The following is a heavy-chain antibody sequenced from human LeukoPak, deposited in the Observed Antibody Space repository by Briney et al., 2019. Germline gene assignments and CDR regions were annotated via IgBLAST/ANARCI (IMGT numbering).Heavy chain of an antibody. J-gene: IGHJ3*02. V-gene: IGHV4-4*02. Sequence: SETLSLTCAVSGGSITSANWWSWVRQSPGKGLEWIGEIYHTGSTKYNPSLKSRVSISVDTSKNQFSLRLTSVTAADTAVYHCARVGYPTQRRVLSTVTIPTAGAFDIWGQGTLVTVSS. CDR2: IYHTGST. D-gene: IGHD4-17*01. CDR3: ARVGYPTQRRVLSTVTIPTAGAFDI. CDR1: GGSITSANW.